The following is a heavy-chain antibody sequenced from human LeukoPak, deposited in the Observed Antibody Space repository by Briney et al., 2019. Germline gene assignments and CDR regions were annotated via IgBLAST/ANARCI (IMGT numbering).Heavy chain of an antibody. CDR2: IIPIFGTA. J-gene: IGHJ6*03. CDR3: ARAHQGDYYYCMDV. Sequence: SVTVSFKASGGTFSSYAISWVRQAPGQGLEWMGGIIPIFGTANYAQKFQGRVTITTDESTSTAYMELSSLRSEDTAVYYCARAHQGDYYYCMDVWGKGTTVTVSS. CDR1: GGTFSSYA. V-gene: IGHV1-69*05.